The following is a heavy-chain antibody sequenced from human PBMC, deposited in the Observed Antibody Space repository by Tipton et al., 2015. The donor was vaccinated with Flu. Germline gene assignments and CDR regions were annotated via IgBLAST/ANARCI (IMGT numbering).Heavy chain of an antibody. J-gene: IGHJ4*02. CDR2: ISSSGSII. D-gene: IGHD6-19*01. V-gene: IGHV3-11*01. Sequence: SLRLSCTASGFTFSDYYMSWVRQAPGKGLEWVSHISSSGSIINYADSVKGRFTISRDNAKNSLYLQMNSLRAEDTAVYYCARAPKYSSGWESDYWGQGTLVTVSS. CDR1: GFTFSDYY. CDR3: ARAPKYSSGWESDY.